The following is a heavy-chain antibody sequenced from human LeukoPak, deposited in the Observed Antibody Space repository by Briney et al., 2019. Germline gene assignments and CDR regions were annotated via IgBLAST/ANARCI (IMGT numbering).Heavy chain of an antibody. J-gene: IGHJ5*02. CDR2: INHSGST. Sequence: SETLSLTCAVYGGSFSGYYWSWIRQPPGKGLEWIGEINHSGSTNYNPSLKSRVTISVDTSKNQFSLKLSSVTAADTAVYYCARLVVVVAATLNWFDPWGQGTLVTVSS. V-gene: IGHV4-34*01. D-gene: IGHD2-15*01. CDR3: ARLVVVVAATLNWFDP. CDR1: GGSFSGYY.